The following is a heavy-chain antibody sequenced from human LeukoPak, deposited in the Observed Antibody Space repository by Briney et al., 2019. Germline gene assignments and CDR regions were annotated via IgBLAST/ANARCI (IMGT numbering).Heavy chain of an antibody. CDR1: GGTFSSYA. V-gene: IGHV1-69*04. D-gene: IGHD1-26*01. Sequence: SVKVSCKASGGTFSSYAISWVRQAPGQGLEWMGRIIPILGIANYAQKSQGRVTITADKSTSTAYMELSSLRSEDTAVYYCARRGVGGAFDIWGQGTMVTVSS. CDR3: ARRGVGGAFDI. J-gene: IGHJ3*02. CDR2: IIPILGIA.